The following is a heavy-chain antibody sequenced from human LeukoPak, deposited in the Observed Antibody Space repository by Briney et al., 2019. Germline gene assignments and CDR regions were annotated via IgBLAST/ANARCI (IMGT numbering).Heavy chain of an antibody. J-gene: IGHJ4*02. D-gene: IGHD5-24*01. Sequence: GESLKISCKGLGYSFSSYWNAWVRQRPGKGLEWMGTIYPGGSETRYDPSFQGQVTTSADSSTSTAYLQWSSLRASDTAMYYCARASRDGYNQNFDHWGQGTLVTVSS. CDR2: IYPGGSET. V-gene: IGHV5-51*01. CDR3: ARASRDGYNQNFDH. CDR1: GYSFSSYW.